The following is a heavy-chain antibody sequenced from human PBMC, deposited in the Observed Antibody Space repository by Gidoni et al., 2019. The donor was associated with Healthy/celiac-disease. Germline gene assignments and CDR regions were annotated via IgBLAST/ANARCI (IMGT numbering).Heavy chain of an antibody. V-gene: IGHV3-23*01. CDR1: GFHFSSYA. D-gene: IGHD3-3*01. CDR3: AKDLTYYDFWSGYDYYYYYGMDV. J-gene: IGHJ6*02. CDR2: MSGSGDST. Sequence: EVQLFESGGGLVQPGGSLRLSCAVYGFHFSSYAMSWVRSAPGKGLEWVSSMSGSGDSTNYADSVKGRFTISRDNSKNTLYLQMNSLRAEDTAVYYCAKDLTYYDFWSGYDYYYYYGMDVWGQGTTVTVSS.